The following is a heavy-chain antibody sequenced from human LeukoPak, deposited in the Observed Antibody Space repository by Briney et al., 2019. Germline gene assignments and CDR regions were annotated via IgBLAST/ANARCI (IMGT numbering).Heavy chain of an antibody. CDR2: IRSKGYSYTT. J-gene: IGHJ4*02. CDR3: VRAEDGYNF. V-gene: IGHV3-72*01. D-gene: IGHD5-24*01. Sequence: PGGSLRLSCAASGFTFSDHYMDWVRQAPGKGLEWVGRIRSKGYSYTTDYAASVEGRFTISRDDSKNSLYLQMNSLKTEDTAVYYCVRAEDGYNFWGQGTLVTVSS. CDR1: GFTFSDHY.